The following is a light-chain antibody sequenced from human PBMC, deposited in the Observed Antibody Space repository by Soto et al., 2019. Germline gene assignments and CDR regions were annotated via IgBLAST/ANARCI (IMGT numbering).Light chain of an antibody. CDR2: GAS. CDR1: QSVSSGY. V-gene: IGKV3-20*01. J-gene: IGKJ2*01. CDR3: QQYGSSMYT. Sequence: EIVLTQSPGTLSLSPGERATPSCRASQSVSSGYLGWYQQKPGQAPRLLIYGASSRATGIPDRFSGSGSGTDFSLTISRLEPEDFAVYYCQQYGSSMYTFGQGTKLEIK.